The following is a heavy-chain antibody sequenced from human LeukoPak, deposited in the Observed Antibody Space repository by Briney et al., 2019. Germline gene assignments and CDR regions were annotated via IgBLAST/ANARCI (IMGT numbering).Heavy chain of an antibody. CDR3: VRGLHGRSWYGAH. D-gene: IGHD6-13*01. CDR1: GFTFSDYT. Sequence: PGGSLRLSCAASGFTFSDYTMQWVSQAPGKGLEWVALMPPDGSYQHYADSLKGRFTISRDNLKNTLYLQMNSLRLEDTAVYFCVRGLHGRSWYGAHWGQGTLLSVSS. CDR2: MPPDGSYQ. J-gene: IGHJ4*02. V-gene: IGHV3-30*17.